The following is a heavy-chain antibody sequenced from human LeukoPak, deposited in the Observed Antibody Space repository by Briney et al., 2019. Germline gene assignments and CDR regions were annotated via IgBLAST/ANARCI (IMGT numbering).Heavy chain of an antibody. Sequence: GGSLRLSCAASGFTFSSYAMHWVRQAPGKGLEWVAVISYDGSNKYYADSVKGRFTISRDNSKNTLYLQMNSLRAEDTAVYYCAREPRYCSSTSCYRDHYYYYGMDVWGQGTTVTVSS. CDR2: ISYDGSNK. J-gene: IGHJ6*02. D-gene: IGHD2-2*01. V-gene: IGHV3-30*04. CDR3: AREPRYCSSTSCYRDHYYYYGMDV. CDR1: GFTFSSYA.